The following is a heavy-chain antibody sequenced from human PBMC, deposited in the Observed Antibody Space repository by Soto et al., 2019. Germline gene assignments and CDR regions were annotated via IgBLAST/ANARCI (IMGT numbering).Heavy chain of an antibody. CDR3: ARADGYDFWSGRPGDYYYGMDV. D-gene: IGHD3-3*01. Sequence: SETLSLTCTVSGGSISRGGYYWSWIRQHPGKGLEWIGYIYYSGSTYYNPSLKSRVTISVDTSKNQFSLKLSSVTAADTAVYHCARADGYDFWSGRPGDYYYGMDVWGQGTTVT. CDR2: IYYSGST. J-gene: IGHJ6*02. V-gene: IGHV4-31*03. CDR1: GGSISRGGYY.